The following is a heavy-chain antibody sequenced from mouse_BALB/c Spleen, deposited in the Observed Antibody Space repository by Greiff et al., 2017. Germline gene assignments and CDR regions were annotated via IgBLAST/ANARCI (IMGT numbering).Heavy chain of an antibody. CDR2: IYPGSGST. CDR3: ARSGMITTAPPYAMDY. CDR1: GYNFTSYW. V-gene: IGHV1-55*01. D-gene: IGHD2-4*01. J-gene: IGHJ4*01. Sequence: QVQLQQPGAELVKPGTSVKLSCKASGYNFTSYWINWVKLRPGQGLEWIGDIYPGSGSTNYNEKFKSKATLTVDTSSSTAYMQLSSLASEDSALYYCARSGMITTAPPYAMDYWGQGTSVTVSS.